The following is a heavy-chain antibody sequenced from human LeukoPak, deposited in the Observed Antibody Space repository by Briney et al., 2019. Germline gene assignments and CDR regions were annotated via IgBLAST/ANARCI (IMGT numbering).Heavy chain of an antibody. J-gene: IGHJ3*02. CDR3: ARGYYDILTGYYLGAFDI. V-gene: IGHV3-21*01. CDR1: GFTFRSYG. Sequence: GGSLRLSCAASGFTFRSYGMNWVRQAPGKGLEWVSSISSSSSYIYYADSVRGRFTISRDNAKNSLYLQMNSLRAEDTAVYYCARGYYDILTGYYLGAFDIWGQGTMVTVSS. D-gene: IGHD3-9*01. CDR2: ISSSSSYI.